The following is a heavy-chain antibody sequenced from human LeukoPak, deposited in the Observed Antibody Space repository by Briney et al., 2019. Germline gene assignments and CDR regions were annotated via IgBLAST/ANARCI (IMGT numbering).Heavy chain of an antibody. CDR3: ASRAASVTLGY. Sequence: ASVRVSFKASGYTFNGYQVHWLRQAPGQGLEWMGRMNPSSGVTNYAQKFQGRVTMTRDTSINTAYLDLSALKSDDTAVYYCASRAASVTLGYWGQGTLVTVSS. CDR2: MNPSSGVT. V-gene: IGHV1-2*06. D-gene: IGHD2-15*01. CDR1: GYTFNGYQ. J-gene: IGHJ4*02.